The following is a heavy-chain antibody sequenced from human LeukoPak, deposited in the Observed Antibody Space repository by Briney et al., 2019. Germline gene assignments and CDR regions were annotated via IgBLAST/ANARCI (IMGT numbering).Heavy chain of an antibody. CDR2: ISSSGSTI. V-gene: IGHV3-48*03. CDR3: ATDTGDVYWFFDL. CDR1: GFNIRNHE. Sequence: EPGGSLRLSCAASGFNIRNHEMNWVRQAPGKGLEWLSYISSSGSTIHYADSVKGRFTISRDNSKNSLYLQMNSLRGDDTAVYYCATDTGDVYWFFDLWGRGTLVTVFS. D-gene: IGHD2-8*02. J-gene: IGHJ2*01.